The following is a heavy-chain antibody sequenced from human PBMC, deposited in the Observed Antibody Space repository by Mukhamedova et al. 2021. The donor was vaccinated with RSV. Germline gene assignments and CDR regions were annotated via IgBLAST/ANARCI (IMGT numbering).Heavy chain of an antibody. CDR2: IIPIFGTA. V-gene: IGHV1-69*15. J-gene: IGHJ6*03. CDR3: ARAPFGYSYGGVYYYYYMDV. D-gene: IGHD5-18*01. Sequence: GLEWMGRIIPIFGTANYAQKFQGRVTITADESTSTAYMELSSLRSEDTAVYYCARAPFGYSYGGVYYYYYMDVWGKGTTVTVSS.